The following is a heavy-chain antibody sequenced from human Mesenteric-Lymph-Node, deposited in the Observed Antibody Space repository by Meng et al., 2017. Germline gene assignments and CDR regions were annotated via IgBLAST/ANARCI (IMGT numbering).Heavy chain of an antibody. CDR1: GDSNTSGDYS. V-gene: IGHV4-30-2*01. Sequence: QVQLQESGSGLVTPSQTLTLTCAVSGDSNTSGDYSWTWIRQPPGKGLEWIGYIYHGVNIYYTPSLRSRVTISVDKSRNQFSLKLTSVSAADTAVYYCVRDTRRGGGWFDPWGQGTLVTVSS. CDR3: VRDTRRGGGWFDP. D-gene: IGHD3-10*01. J-gene: IGHJ5*02. CDR2: IYHGVNI.